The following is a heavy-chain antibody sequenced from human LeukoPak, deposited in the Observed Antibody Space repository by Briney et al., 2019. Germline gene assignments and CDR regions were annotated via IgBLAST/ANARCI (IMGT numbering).Heavy chain of an antibody. V-gene: IGHV3-23*01. CDR1: GFTFSSYA. J-gene: IGHJ4*02. D-gene: IGHD5-18*01. Sequence: GGSLRLSCAASGFTFSSYAMSWVRQAPGKGLEWVSAISGSGGSTYYADSVKGRFTISRDNSKNTLYLQMNSLRAEDTAVYYCAKNLVYSYGPHEAPYYFDYWGQGTLVTVSS. CDR2: ISGSGGST. CDR3: AKNLVYSYGPHEAPYYFDY.